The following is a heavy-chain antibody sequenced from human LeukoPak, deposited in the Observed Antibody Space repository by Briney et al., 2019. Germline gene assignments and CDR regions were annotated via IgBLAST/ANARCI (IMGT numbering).Heavy chain of an antibody. V-gene: IGHV1-8*03. J-gene: IGHJ3*02. D-gene: IGHD3-22*01. CDR3: ASTEGDYYDSSGYYGAFDI. Sequence: ASVKVSCKASGYTFTSYDINWVRQATGQGLEWMGWMNPNSGNTGYAQKFQGRVTITRNTSISTAYMELSSLRSEDTAVYYCASTEGDYYDSSGYYGAFDIWGQGTMVTVSS. CDR1: GYTFTSYD. CDR2: MNPNSGNT.